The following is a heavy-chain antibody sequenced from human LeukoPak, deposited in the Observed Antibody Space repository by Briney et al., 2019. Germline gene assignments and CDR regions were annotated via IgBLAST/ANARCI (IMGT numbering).Heavy chain of an antibody. Sequence: SETLSLTCAVYGGSFSGYYWSWIRRPPGKGLEWIGEINHSGSTNYNPSLKSRVTISVDTSKNQFSLKLSSVTAADTAVYYCARDRTLTKVAYFDYWGQGTLVTVSS. D-gene: IGHD4-11*01. CDR1: GGSFSGYY. CDR3: ARDRTLTKVAYFDY. J-gene: IGHJ4*02. V-gene: IGHV4-34*01. CDR2: INHSGST.